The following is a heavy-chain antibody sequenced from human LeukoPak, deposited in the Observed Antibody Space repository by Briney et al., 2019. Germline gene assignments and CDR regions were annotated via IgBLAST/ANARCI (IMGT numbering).Heavy chain of an antibody. CDR2: INPNSGGT. Sequence: GASVKVSCKASGYTFTGYYMHWVRQAPGQGLEWMGWINPNSGGTNYAQKFQGRVTMTTDTSTSTAYMELSSLRSDDTAVYYCARVYATNGLFDYWGQGTLVTVSS. J-gene: IGHJ4*02. CDR3: ARVYATNGLFDY. V-gene: IGHV1-2*02. CDR1: GYTFTGYY. D-gene: IGHD1-26*01.